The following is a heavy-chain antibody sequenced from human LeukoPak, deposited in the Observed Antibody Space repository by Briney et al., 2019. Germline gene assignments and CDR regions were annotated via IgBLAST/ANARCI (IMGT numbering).Heavy chain of an antibody. CDR1: GFTFDDYG. V-gene: IGHV3-21*01. Sequence: PGGSLRLSCAASGFTFDDYGMSWVRQAPGKGLEWVSFISSSSSYIYYADSLKGRFTISRDNAKNSLYLQMNSLRAEDTAVYYCARGTMFPYYFDYWGQGTLVTVSS. CDR2: ISSSSSYI. J-gene: IGHJ4*02. D-gene: IGHD3-10*02. CDR3: ARGTMFPYYFDY.